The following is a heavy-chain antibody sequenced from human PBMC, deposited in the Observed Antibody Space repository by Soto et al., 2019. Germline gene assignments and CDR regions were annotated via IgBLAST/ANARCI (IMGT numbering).Heavy chain of an antibody. CDR1: CGSISSGGYY. V-gene: IGHV4-39*07. J-gene: IGHJ5*02. CDR2: INHSGST. Sequence: SETLSLTCTVSCGSISSGGYYWSWIRQPPGKGLEWIGEINHSGSTNYNPSLKSRVTISVDTSKNQFSLKLSSVTAADTAVYYCARGPRGYSYGWGGWFDPWGQGTLVTVSS. D-gene: IGHD5-18*01. CDR3: ARGPRGYSYGWGGWFDP.